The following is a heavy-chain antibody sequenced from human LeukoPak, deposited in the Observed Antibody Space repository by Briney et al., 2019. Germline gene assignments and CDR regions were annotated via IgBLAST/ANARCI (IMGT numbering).Heavy chain of an antibody. CDR1: GFAFDQHG. D-gene: IGHD2-2*01. CDR2: INWSGGST. CDR3: ARAPITSPFYFDY. V-gene: IGHV3-20*04. J-gene: IGHJ4*02. Sequence: GRSLRLSCTASGFAFDQHGMSWVRQVPGKGLEWVSGINWSGGSTGYADPLRGRFTISRDNAKNSLYLQMDSLRAEDTALYYCARAPITSPFYFDYWGQGTLVTVSS.